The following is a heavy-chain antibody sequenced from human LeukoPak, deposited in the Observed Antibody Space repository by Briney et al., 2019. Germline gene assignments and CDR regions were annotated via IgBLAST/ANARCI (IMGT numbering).Heavy chain of an antibody. CDR2: IYYSGST. D-gene: IGHD2/OR15-2a*01. CDR3: ARNFPLSPGDY. V-gene: IGHV4-39*07. CDR1: GGSISSSSYY. Sequence: PSETLSLTCTVSGGSISSSSYYWGWIRQPPGKGLEWIGSIYYSGSTYYNPSLKSRVTISVDTSKNQFSLKLSSVTAADTAVYYCARNFPLSPGDYWGQGTLVTVSS. J-gene: IGHJ4*02.